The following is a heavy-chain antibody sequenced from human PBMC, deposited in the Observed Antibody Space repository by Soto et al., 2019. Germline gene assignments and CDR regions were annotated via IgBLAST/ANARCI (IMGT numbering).Heavy chain of an antibody. CDR1: GGSINSDEFC. D-gene: IGHD1-26*01. Sequence: QVQLQESGPVLVKPSQTLSLTCSLSGGSINSDEFCWTWIRQSPGKGLEWIGYIYSSGRTHYNPSHKGRINISLDTSNNLLSLRLSSVTAPDTAVYYCARMGLHMGELSRTWFDPWGRGTLVTVSS. V-gene: IGHV4-31*03. J-gene: IGHJ5*02. CDR2: IYSSGRT. CDR3: ARMGLHMGELSRTWFDP.